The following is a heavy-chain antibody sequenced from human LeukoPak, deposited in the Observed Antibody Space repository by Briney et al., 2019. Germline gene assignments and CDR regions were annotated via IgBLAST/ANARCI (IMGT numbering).Heavy chain of an antibody. CDR3: VKGGSSSHNWFDP. CDR1: GFTFSDFG. V-gene: IGHV3-30*02. J-gene: IGHJ5*02. D-gene: IGHD6-13*01. CDR2: IRNDGSKD. Sequence: GGSLRLSCAASGFTFSDFGMHWVRQAPGKGPEWVAFIRNDGSKDYYPDSVKGRFTISRDNSRTTLYLQMHSLRIEDMAVYYCVKGGSSSHNWFDPWGQGILVTVSS.